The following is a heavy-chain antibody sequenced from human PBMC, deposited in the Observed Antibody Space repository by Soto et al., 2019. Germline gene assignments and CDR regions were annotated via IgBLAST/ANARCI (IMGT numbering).Heavy chain of an antibody. J-gene: IGHJ4*02. CDR3: AKGLYDSSGYYLRFDY. Sequence: VQLLESGGGLVQPGGSLRLSCAASGFTFSSYAMSWVRQAPGKGLEWVSAISGSGGSTYYADSVKGRFTISRDNSKNMLYLQMNSLRAEDTAVYYCAKGLYDSSGYYLRFDYWGQGTLVTVSS. D-gene: IGHD3-22*01. CDR1: GFTFSSYA. CDR2: ISGSGGST. V-gene: IGHV3-23*01.